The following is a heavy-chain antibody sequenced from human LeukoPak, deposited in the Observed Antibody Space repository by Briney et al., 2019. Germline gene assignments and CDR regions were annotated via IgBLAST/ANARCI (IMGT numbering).Heavy chain of an antibody. V-gene: IGHV3-30*03. CDR2: ISYDGSNK. J-gene: IGHJ5*02. CDR3: ARKLPQGERQYYDSSGYTNWFDP. D-gene: IGHD3-22*01. CDR1: GFTFSSYG. Sequence: GGSLRLSCAASGFTFSSYGMHWVRQAPGKGLEWVAVISYDGSNKYYADSVKGRFTISRDNSKNTLYLQMNSLRAEDTAVYYCARKLPQGERQYYDSSGYTNWFDPWGQGTLVTVSS.